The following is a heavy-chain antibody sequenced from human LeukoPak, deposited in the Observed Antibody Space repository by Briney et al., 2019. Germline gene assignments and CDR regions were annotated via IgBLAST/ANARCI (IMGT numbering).Heavy chain of an antibody. Sequence: ASVKVSCKASGYTFTSYYMHWVRQAPGQGLEWMGLINPSGGSTSYAQKFQGRVTMTRDTSTSTVYMELSSLRSEDTAVYYCARAGYCTNGVCPQHWFDPWGQGTLVAVSS. V-gene: IGHV1-46*01. D-gene: IGHD2-8*01. CDR3: ARAGYCTNGVCPQHWFDP. CDR2: INPSGGST. CDR1: GYTFTSYY. J-gene: IGHJ5*02.